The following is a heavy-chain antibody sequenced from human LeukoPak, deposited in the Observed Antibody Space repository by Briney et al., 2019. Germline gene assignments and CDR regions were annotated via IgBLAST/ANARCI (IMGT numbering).Heavy chain of an antibody. CDR3: ARDRSRFHFDY. V-gene: IGHV3-66*01. CDR1: GFTVSSNY. J-gene: IGHJ4*02. D-gene: IGHD2-15*01. CDR2: IYSGGST. Sequence: GGSLRLSCAASGFTVSSNYMSWVRQAPGKGLEWVSVIYSGGSTYYADSVKGRLTISRDNSKNTLYLQMNSLRAEDTAVYYCARDRSRFHFDYWGQGTLVTVSS.